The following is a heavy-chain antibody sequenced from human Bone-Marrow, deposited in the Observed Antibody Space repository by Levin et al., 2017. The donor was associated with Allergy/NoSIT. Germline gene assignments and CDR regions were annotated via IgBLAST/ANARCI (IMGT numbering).Heavy chain of an antibody. D-gene: IGHD1/OR15-1a*01. J-gene: IGHJ4*02. CDR2: MSYDGRNR. CDR1: GVTFSRYG. V-gene: IGHV3-30*18. CDR3: AKDNHERNDYLRGEQDY. Sequence: GGSLRLSCAASGVTFSRYGMHWVRQAPGKGLEWVASMSYDGRNRYYADSVKGRFTISRDNAKNTLYLQMNSLTVEDTAVYYCAKDNHERNDYLRGEQDYWGQGTLVTVSS.